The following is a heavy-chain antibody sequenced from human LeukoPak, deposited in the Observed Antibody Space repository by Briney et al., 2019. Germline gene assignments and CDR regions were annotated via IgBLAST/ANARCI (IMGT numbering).Heavy chain of an antibody. D-gene: IGHD5-12*01. CDR2: IYYSGST. Sequence: PSETLSLTCTVSGGAISSYYWSWIRQPPGKGLEWIGYIYYSGSTNYNPSLKSRVTISVDTSKNQFSLKLSSVTAADTAVYYCARRRGGYEALDYWGQGTLVTVSS. J-gene: IGHJ4*02. V-gene: IGHV4-59*01. CDR1: GGAISSYY. CDR3: ARRRGGYEALDY.